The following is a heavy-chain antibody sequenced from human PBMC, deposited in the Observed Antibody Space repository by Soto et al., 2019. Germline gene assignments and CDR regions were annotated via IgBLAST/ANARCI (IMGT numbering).Heavy chain of an antibody. D-gene: IGHD3-3*01. V-gene: IGHV4-39*01. Sequence: SETLSLTCTVSGTSISSSDYYWGWIRQPPGKGLEWITSIYYTGMTYYNPSLKSRVTISVGTSMNQFSLKLSSVTAADTAVYYCTRPQITIFGEGVLQSIYYYYGMDVWGQGTTVTVSS. J-gene: IGHJ6*02. CDR3: TRPQITIFGEGVLQSIYYYYGMDV. CDR1: GTSISSSDYY. CDR2: IYYTGMT.